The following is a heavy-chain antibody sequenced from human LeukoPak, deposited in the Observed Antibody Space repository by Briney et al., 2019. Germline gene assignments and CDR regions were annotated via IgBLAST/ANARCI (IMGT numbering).Heavy chain of an antibody. CDR3: ARVRYCSSASCWPFDY. D-gene: IGHD2-2*01. J-gene: IGHJ4*02. CDR1: GYTFTGYY. V-gene: IGHV1-2*02. Sequence: ASVKVSCKASGYTFTGYYMHWVRQAPGQGLEWMGWINPNSGGTNYAQKFQGRVTTTRDTSISTAHMELSRLRSDDTAVYYCARVRYCSSASCWPFDYWGQGTLVTVSS. CDR2: INPNSGGT.